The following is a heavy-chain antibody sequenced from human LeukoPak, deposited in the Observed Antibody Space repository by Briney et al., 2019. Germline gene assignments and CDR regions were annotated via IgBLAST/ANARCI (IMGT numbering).Heavy chain of an antibody. CDR1: GFTFSSYS. J-gene: IGHJ4*02. CDR2: ISSGSSTI. Sequence: GGSLRLSCAASGFTFSSYSMNWVRQAPGKGLERVSYISSGSSTIYYADSVKGRFTISRDNAKNSLYLQMNSLRAEDTAVYYCARDEVYALFYWGQGTLVTVSS. D-gene: IGHD2-8*01. CDR3: ARDEVYALFY. V-gene: IGHV3-48*01.